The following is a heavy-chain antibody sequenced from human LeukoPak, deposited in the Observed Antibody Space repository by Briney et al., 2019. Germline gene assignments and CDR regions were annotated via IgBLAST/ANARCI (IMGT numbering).Heavy chain of an antibody. CDR1: GFTFSSYW. Sequence: AGSLRLSCAASGFTFSSYWLSWVRQAPGKGLERVGNIKQDGSEKYYVDSVKGRFTISRDNAKNSLYLQMNSLRAEDTAVYYCARGDISFDPWGQGTLVTVSS. D-gene: IGHD3-9*01. CDR3: ARGDISFDP. V-gene: IGHV3-7*05. CDR2: IKQDGSEK. J-gene: IGHJ5*02.